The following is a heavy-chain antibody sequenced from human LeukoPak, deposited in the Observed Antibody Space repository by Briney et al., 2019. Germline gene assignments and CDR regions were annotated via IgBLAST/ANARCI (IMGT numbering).Heavy chain of an antibody. CDR2: INPSGGST. D-gene: IGHD4-17*01. CDR3: ATLADSMTTVTSFDY. CDR1: GYTFTSYY. V-gene: IGHV1-46*01. Sequence: ASVKVSCKASGYTFTSYYMHWVRQAPGQGLEWMGIINPSGGSTSYAQKFQGRVTMTRDTSTSTVYMELSSLRSEDTAVYYCATLADSMTTVTSFDYWGQGTLVTVFS. J-gene: IGHJ4*02.